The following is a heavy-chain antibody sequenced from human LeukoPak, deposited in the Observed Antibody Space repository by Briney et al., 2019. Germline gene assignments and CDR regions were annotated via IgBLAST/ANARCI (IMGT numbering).Heavy chain of an antibody. CDR2: ISGSGGST. J-gene: IGHJ4*02. D-gene: IGHD3-3*01. V-gene: IGHV3-23*01. Sequence: GGSLRLSCAASGFTFSSYAMSWVRQAPGKGLEWVSAISGSGGSTYYADSVKGRFTISRDNSKNTLYLQMNSPRAEDTAVYYCAKDRLRFALATSDYWGQGTLVTVSS. CDR3: AKDRLRFALATSDY. CDR1: GFTFSSYA.